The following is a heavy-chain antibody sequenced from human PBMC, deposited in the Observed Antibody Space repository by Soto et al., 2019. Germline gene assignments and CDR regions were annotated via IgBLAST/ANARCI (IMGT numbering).Heavy chain of an antibody. D-gene: IGHD3-10*01. V-gene: IGHV3-48*03. J-gene: IGHJ6*02. Sequence: EEQLVESGGGLVQPGGSLRLSCAASGFTFSDYEVNWVRQAPGKGLEWISYISASGATIHYADSVRGRLTISRDNAKNSVYLQMNSLRADDTGVYYCAKYYFGMGVWGQGPIGHRLL. CDR1: GFTFSDYE. CDR3: AKYYFGMGV. CDR2: ISASGATI.